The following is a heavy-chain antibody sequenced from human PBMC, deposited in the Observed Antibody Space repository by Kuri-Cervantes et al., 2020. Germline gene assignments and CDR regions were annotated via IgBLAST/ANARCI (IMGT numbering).Heavy chain of an antibody. CDR3: ARERARFEIYTMDV. V-gene: IGHV3-30-3*01. J-gene: IGHJ6*02. D-gene: IGHD3-10*01. Sequence: GESLKISCAASGFTFSSYEMNWVRQAPGKGLEWVAVISYDGSNKYYADSVKGRFTISRDNSKSTLYLQMNSLRPEDTAVYYCARERARFEIYTMDVWGQGTTVTVSS. CDR1: GFTFSSYE. CDR2: ISYDGSNK.